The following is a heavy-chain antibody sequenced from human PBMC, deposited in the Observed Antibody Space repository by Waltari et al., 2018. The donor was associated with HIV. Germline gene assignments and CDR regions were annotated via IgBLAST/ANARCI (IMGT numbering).Heavy chain of an antibody. CDR1: TGYITQSYY. Sequence: QLQLQESGPALVKPSETLSLTCTVSTGYITQSYYWGWVRQFPGTGLEWIGSIYSNGVSHDAPSLKSRVALSVDMSKNQFSLTFTAVTAADTSRYFCVALRTVTGTIDKWGQGTLVTVS. V-gene: IGHV4-39*01. CDR2: IYSNGVS. J-gene: IGHJ4*02. CDR3: VALRTVTGTIDK. D-gene: IGHD6-19*01.